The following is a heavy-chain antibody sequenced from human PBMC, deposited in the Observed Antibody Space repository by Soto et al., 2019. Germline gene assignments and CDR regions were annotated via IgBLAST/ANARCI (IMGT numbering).Heavy chain of an antibody. CDR3: ARDLLYSTRSTVRFDI. CDR2: INTYNANT. V-gene: IGHV1-18*01. D-gene: IGHD6-13*01. CDR1: GYTFTNYG. Sequence: VQLVRSGVEVKKPGASVKVSCKASGYTFTNYGISWVRQAPGQGLEWMGWINTYNANTNYAQKVQGRVTLTTETSTSTAYMELRSLRPDDTAVYYCARDLLYSTRSTVRFDIWGQGTMLTVSS. J-gene: IGHJ3*02.